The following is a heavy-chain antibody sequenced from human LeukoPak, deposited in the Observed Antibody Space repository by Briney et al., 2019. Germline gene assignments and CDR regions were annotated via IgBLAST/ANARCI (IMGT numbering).Heavy chain of an antibody. J-gene: IGHJ4*02. V-gene: IGHV4-61*05. D-gene: IGHD1-26*01. CDR1: GDSISTSSYY. CDR2: IYYSGST. CDR3: ASHSSGGSYFPDY. Sequence: SETLSLTCSVSGDSISTSSYYWGWIRQPPGKGLEWIGYIYYSGSTNYNPSLKSRVTISVDTSKNQFSLKLSSVTAADTAVYYCASHSSGGSYFPDYWGQGTLVTVSS.